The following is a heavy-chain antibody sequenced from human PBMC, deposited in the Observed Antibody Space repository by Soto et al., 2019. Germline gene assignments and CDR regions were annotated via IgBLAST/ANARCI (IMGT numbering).Heavy chain of an antibody. Sequence: SETLSLTCTVSGGSISSCYWSWIRQPPGKGLEWIGYIYYSGSTNYNPSLKSRVTISVDTSKNQFSLKLSSVTAADTAVYYCARHVIDYDFWSGYDMPRDWFDPWGQGTLVTVSS. D-gene: IGHD3-3*01. V-gene: IGHV4-59*08. CDR2: IYYSGST. CDR1: GGSISSCY. J-gene: IGHJ5*02. CDR3: ARHVIDYDFWSGYDMPRDWFDP.